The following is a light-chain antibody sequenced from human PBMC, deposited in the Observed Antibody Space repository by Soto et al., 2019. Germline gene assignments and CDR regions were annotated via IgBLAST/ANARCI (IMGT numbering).Light chain of an antibody. CDR2: GAF. V-gene: IGKV3-15*01. J-gene: IGKJ4*01. CDR1: QSVSGN. Sequence: IVMTQSPATLYVSPGVRATLSCRASQSVSGNLAWYQPKPCQPHRLLICGAFTRATGIPARFSGSGSGTEFTLTISSRQSEDYAVYYCQQYNNWTLTFGGGTKGEIK. CDR3: QQYNNWTLT.